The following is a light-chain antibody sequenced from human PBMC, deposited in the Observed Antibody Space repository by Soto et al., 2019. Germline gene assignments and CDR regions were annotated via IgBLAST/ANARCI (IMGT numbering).Light chain of an antibody. CDR3: QEYNEWPPQV. CDR1: QSVTGN. Sequence: SQSVTGNLAWYQQKPGQAPRLLIYDTSTRATDIPARFSGSGCLTKLTLPLIRLQPSDVAAYYCQEYNEWPPQVFGAGNTGAIK. J-gene: IGKJ4*01. V-gene: IGKV3-15*01. CDR2: DTS.